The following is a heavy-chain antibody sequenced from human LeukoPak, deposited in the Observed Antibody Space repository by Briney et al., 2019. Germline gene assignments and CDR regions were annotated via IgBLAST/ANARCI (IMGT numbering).Heavy chain of an antibody. Sequence: PSETLSLTCTVSGGSISSYYWSWIRQPAGKGLEWIGRIYTSGSTNYNPSLKSRVNMSVDRSKNQFSLKLSSVTAADTAVYYCARDRLSGEVDIWGQGTMVTVSS. CDR3: ARDRLSGEVDI. CDR1: GGSISSYY. CDR2: IYTSGST. J-gene: IGHJ3*02. V-gene: IGHV4-4*07. D-gene: IGHD2-15*01.